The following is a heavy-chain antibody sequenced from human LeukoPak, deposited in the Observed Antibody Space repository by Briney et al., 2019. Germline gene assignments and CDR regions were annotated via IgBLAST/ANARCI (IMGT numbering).Heavy chain of an antibody. V-gene: IGHV4-34*01. CDR1: GGSFSGYY. Sequence: SETLSLTCVVYGGSFSGYYWSWIHQPPGKGLEWIGEINHSGSTNYNPSLKSRVTISVDKSKNQFSLKLSSVTAEDTAVYYCARDASDFWSGYGSIRFDYWGQGTLVTVSS. D-gene: IGHD3-3*01. CDR2: INHSGST. CDR3: ARDASDFWSGYGSIRFDY. J-gene: IGHJ4*02.